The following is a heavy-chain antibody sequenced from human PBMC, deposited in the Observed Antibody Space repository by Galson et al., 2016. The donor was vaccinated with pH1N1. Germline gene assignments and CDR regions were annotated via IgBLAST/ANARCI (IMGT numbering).Heavy chain of an antibody. CDR3: ARVGAYGDYAPLNNWFNP. Sequence: SLRLSCAASGFSFRSYWMGWVRQAPGKGLEWVAIIYQDGSQKLYVDSVKGRFTIFRDNAKNSLYLQMNSLRVEDTAVYYCARVGAYGDYAPLNNWFNPWGHATQVTVSS. CDR1: GFSFRSYW. D-gene: IGHD4-17*01. J-gene: IGHJ5*02. CDR2: IYQDGSQK. V-gene: IGHV3-7*01.